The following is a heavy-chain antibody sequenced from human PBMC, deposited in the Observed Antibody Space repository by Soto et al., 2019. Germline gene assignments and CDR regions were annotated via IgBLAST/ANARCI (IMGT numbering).Heavy chain of an antibody. D-gene: IGHD3-22*01. V-gene: IGHV4-38-2*01. CDR3: ARVAITMIVVVIKSHDDFDI. CDR1: VYSIISFYY. Sequence: SETLSLTCAFSVYSIISFYYCVCIRHPSGKCLEWIGIIYHSVITYYNPSLKIRVTISVDTSKNQFSLKLSYVTASDTAVYYCARVAITMIVVVIKSHDDFDIWGKGKMVTVSS. J-gene: IGHJ3*02. CDR2: IYHSVIT.